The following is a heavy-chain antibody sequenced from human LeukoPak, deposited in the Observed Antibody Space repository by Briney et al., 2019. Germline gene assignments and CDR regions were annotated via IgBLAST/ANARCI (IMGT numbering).Heavy chain of an antibody. Sequence: SGPALVKPTQTLTLTCTFSGFSLSTSGVGVGWIRQPPGKALEWLALIYWDDDKRYSPSLKSRLTITKDTSKNQVVLTMTNMDPVDTATYHCAHRQFGEFNFDYWGQGTLVTVSS. J-gene: IGHJ4*02. V-gene: IGHV2-5*02. D-gene: IGHD3-10*01. CDR3: AHRQFGEFNFDY. CDR2: IYWDDDK. CDR1: GFSLSTSGVG.